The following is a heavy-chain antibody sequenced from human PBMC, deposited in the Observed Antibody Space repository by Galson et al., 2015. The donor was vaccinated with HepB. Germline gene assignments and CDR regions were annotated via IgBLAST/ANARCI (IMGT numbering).Heavy chain of an antibody. CDR2: IKQDGSEK. Sequence: SLRLSCAASGFTFSSYWMSWVRQAPGKGLEWVANIKQDGSEKYYVDSVKGRFTISRDNAKNSLYLQMNSLRAEDTAVYYCATMARGYAYNWFDPWGQGTLVTVSS. V-gene: IGHV3-7*01. D-gene: IGHD3-22*01. CDR3: ATMARGYAYNWFDP. J-gene: IGHJ5*02. CDR1: GFTFSSYW.